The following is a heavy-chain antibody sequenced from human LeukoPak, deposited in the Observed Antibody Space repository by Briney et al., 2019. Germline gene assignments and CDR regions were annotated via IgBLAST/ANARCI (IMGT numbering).Heavy chain of an antibody. D-gene: IGHD3-22*01. V-gene: IGHV3-23*01. Sequence: GGSLRLSCAASGFTFSSYAMSWVRNAPGTGLEWVSAISGSGGTTYYADSVKGRFTISRDNSKNTLYLQMNSLRAEDTAVYYCASYDSSGYYHYFAYWGQGTLVTVSS. CDR2: ISGSGGTT. J-gene: IGHJ4*02. CDR1: GFTFSSYA. CDR3: ASYDSSGYYHYFAY.